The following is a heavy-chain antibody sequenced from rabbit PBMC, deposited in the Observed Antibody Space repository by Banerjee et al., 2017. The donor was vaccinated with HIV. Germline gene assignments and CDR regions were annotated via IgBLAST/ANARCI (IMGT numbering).Heavy chain of an antibody. V-gene: IGHV1S45*01. CDR2: IDAGSSGNT. D-gene: IGHD4-2*01. J-gene: IGHJ4*01. CDR3: ARDAGYAGSNL. Sequence: QQQLVESGGGLVKPEGSLTLTCTASGFSFSNKCVMCWVRQAPGKGLEWIACIDAGSSGNTYSASWAKGRFTISKTSSTTVTLQMTSLTAADTATYFCARDAGYAGSNLWGPGTLVTVS. CDR1: GFSFSNKCV.